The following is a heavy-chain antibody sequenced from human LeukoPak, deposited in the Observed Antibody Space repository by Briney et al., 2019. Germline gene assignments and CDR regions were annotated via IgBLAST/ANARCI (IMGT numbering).Heavy chain of an antibody. J-gene: IGHJ6*03. CDR3: ARVPLGYYYYMDV. CDR1: GYTFTSYG. D-gene: IGHD3-16*01. CDR2: ISAYNGNT. V-gene: IGHV1-18*01. Sequence: ASVTVSCKASGYTFTSYGISWVRQAPGQGIGWMGWISAYNGNTNYAQKLQGRVTMTTDTSTSTAYMELRSLRSDDTAVYYCARVPLGYYYYMDVWGKGTTVTVSS.